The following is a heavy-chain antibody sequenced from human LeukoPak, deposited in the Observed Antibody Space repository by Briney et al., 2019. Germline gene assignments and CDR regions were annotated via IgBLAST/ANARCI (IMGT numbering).Heavy chain of an antibody. J-gene: IGHJ4*02. D-gene: IGHD6-6*01. V-gene: IGHV5-51*01. CDR2: INPGNSDT. CDR1: GYSFSNHW. CDR3: ARRSSSEF. Sequence: GESLKISCKGSGYSFSNHWIGWVRQMPGKGLEWMAIINPGNSDTKYNPAFQGQVTIPADNSISTAYLQWSSLKASDSAMYYCARRSSSEFWGQGTLVTVSS.